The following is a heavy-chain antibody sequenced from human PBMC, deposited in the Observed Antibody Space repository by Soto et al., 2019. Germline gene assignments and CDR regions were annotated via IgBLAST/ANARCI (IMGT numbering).Heavy chain of an antibody. J-gene: IGHJ6*03. CDR2: IYYSGST. V-gene: IGHV4-59*12. D-gene: IGHD3-10*01. CDR3: ARAAVWFGELSPGWYMDV. CDR1: GGSISSYY. Sequence: SETLSLTCTVSGGSISSYYWSWIRQPPGKGLEWIGYIYYSGSTNYNPSLKSRVTISVDTSKNQFSLKLSSVTAADTAVYYCARAAVWFGELSPGWYMDVWGKGTTVTVSS.